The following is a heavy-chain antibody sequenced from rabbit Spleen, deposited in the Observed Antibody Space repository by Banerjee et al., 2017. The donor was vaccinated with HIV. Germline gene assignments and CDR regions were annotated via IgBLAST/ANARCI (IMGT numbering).Heavy chain of an antibody. Sequence: QSLEESGGDMVKPGASLTLTCTASGFSFSSSYYICWVRQAPGKGPEWIGCIYPDGSGSTAYANWAKGRFTFSKTSSTTVTLQMTSLTAADTATYFCARDLDDVIGWNFGWWGPGTLVTVS. CDR3: ARDLDDVIGWNFGW. J-gene: IGHJ4*01. V-gene: IGHV1S40*01. D-gene: IGHD4-1*01. CDR1: GFSFSSSYY. CDR2: IYPDGSGST.